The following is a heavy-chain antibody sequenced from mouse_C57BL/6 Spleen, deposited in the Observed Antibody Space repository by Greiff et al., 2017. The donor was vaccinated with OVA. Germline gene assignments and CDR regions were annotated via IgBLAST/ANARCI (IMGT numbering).Heavy chain of an antibody. Sequence: EVKLMESGAELVKPGASVKLSCTASGFNIKDYYMHWVKQRTEQGLEWIGRIDPEDGETKYAPKFQGKATITADTSSNTAYLQLSSLTSEDTAVYYCARAYGSSYAWFAYWGQGTLVTVSA. J-gene: IGHJ3*01. V-gene: IGHV14-2*01. D-gene: IGHD1-1*01. CDR2: IDPEDGET. CDR3: ARAYGSSYAWFAY. CDR1: GFNIKDYY.